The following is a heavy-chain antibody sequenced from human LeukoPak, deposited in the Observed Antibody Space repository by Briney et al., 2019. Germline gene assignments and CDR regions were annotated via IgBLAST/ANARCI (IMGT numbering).Heavy chain of an antibody. J-gene: IGHJ5*02. CDR2: IIPILGIA. V-gene: IGHV1-69*04. Sequence: SVKVSCKASGGTFSSYAISWVRQAPGQGLEWMGRIIPILGIANYAQKFQGRVTITADKSTSTAYMELSSLRSEDTAAYYCARGFGGYSGYDWSNWFDPWGQGTLVTVSS. CDR1: GGTFSSYA. D-gene: IGHD5-12*01. CDR3: ARGFGGYSGYDWSNWFDP.